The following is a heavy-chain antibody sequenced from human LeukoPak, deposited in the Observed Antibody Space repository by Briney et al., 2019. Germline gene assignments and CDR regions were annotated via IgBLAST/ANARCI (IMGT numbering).Heavy chain of an antibody. CDR3: AGNTYYYGSGSY. D-gene: IGHD3-10*01. CDR1: GGSISSSSYY. CDR2: IYYSGST. J-gene: IGHJ4*02. Sequence: SETLSLTCTVSGGSISSSSYYWGWIRQPPGKGLEWIGSIYYSGSTYYNPSLKSRVTISVDTSKNQFSLKLSSVTAADTAVYYCAGNTYYYGSGSYWGQGTLVTVSS. V-gene: IGHV4-39*07.